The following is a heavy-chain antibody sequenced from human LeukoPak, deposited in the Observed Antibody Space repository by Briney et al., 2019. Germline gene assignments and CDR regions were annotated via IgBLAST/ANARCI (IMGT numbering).Heavy chain of an antibody. CDR1: GFTFSSYG. J-gene: IGHJ6*03. V-gene: IGHV3-30*18. CDR2: ISYDGSNK. D-gene: IGHD2-2*01. Sequence: GGSLRLSCAASGFTFSSYGMHWVRQAPGKGLEWVAIISYDGSNKYYADSVKGRFTISRDNSKNTLYLQMNSLNAEDTAVYYCAKDEVVPGYYYTDVWGRGTTVTISS. CDR3: AKDEVVPGYYYTDV.